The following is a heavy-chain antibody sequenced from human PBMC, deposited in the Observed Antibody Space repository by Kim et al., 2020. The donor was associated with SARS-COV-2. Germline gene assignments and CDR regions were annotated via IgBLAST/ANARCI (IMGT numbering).Heavy chain of an antibody. D-gene: IGHD1-1*01. V-gene: IGHV3-30*18. CDR2: ISKDGSKK. Sequence: GGSLRLSCAASGFTFSSYGMHWVRQAPGKGLEWVALISKDGSKKYYADPAKGRFTISRDNSKNTLYLQMNSLRAEDTAVFHCAKRRDDNKWYALDVWCQG. CDR3: AKRRDDNKWYALDV. CDR1: GFTFSSYG. J-gene: IGHJ6*02.